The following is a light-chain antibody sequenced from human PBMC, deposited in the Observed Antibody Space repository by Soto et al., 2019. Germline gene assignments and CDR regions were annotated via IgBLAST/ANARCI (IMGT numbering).Light chain of an antibody. Sequence: QSVLTQPPSVSAAPGQKVTISCSGSSYNIGNNYVSWYQQLPGTAHKLLIYENNKRPSGIPDRFSGSKSGTSATLGITGLQTGDEADYYGGTWDSSLSAVVFGGGTKLTVL. V-gene: IGLV1-51*02. J-gene: IGLJ2*01. CDR2: ENN. CDR3: GTWDSSLSAVV. CDR1: SYNIGNNY.